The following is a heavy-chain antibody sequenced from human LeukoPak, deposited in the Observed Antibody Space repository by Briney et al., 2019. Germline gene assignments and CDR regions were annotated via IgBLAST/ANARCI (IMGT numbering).Heavy chain of an antibody. CDR1: GFTVSSNY. V-gene: IGHV3-66*01. D-gene: IGHD7-27*01. CDR2: IYPNGNT. CDR3: AKASSNWGKFYLDY. Sequence: GGSLRLSCAASGFTVSSNYMNWVRQAPGKGLEWVSMIYPNGNTFYTDSVKGRFTISRDNSKNTLDLQMSSLRAEDTAVYYCAKASSNWGKFYLDYWGQGTPVTVSS. J-gene: IGHJ4*02.